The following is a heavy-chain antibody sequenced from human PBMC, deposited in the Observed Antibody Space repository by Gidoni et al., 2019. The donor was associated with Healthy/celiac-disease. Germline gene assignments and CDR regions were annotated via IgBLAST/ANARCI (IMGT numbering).Heavy chain of an antibody. CDR1: GFTFSSES. Sequence: EVQLVESGGGLGKPGGSLRLCCAASGFTFSSESMNWVRQAPGKGLEWVSSISSSSSYLYYADSVKGRFTISRDNAQTSLYLQMTSLRAEDTAVYCCGRTGDYVSALAIAPFDPWGQGTLVTVSS. V-gene: IGHV3-21*01. CDR2: ISSSSSYL. D-gene: IGHD3-16*01. CDR3: GRTGDYVSALAIAPFDP. J-gene: IGHJ5*02.